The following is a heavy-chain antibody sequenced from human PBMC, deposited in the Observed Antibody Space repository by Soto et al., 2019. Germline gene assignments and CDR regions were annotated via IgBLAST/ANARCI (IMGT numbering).Heavy chain of an antibody. CDR1: GFTFSIYA. CDR3: ALSAGYGGAFDV. Sequence: EKQLVESGGALAQPGGSLRLSCVGSGFTFSIYALTWVRQAPGKGLEWVSLITNNGDTTFFGDSVKGRFSISRDNSKNTLYLQLKTLRDEDKAVYYCALSAGYGGAFDVWGQGTMVAVSS. CDR2: ITNNGDTT. D-gene: IGHD5-12*01. J-gene: IGHJ3*01. V-gene: IGHV3-23*04.